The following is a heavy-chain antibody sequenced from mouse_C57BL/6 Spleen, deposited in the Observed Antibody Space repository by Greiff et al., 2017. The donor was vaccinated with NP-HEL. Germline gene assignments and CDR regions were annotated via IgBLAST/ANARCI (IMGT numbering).Heavy chain of an antibody. CDR2: IWRGGST. CDR3: ATHGGYYYAMDY. J-gene: IGHJ4*01. Sequence: QVQLQQSGPGLVQPSQSLSIPCTVSGFSLTSYGVHWVRQSPGKGLEWLGVIWRGGSTDYNAAFMSRLSITKDNSKSQVFFKMNSLQADDTAIYYCATHGGYYYAMDYWGQGTSVTVSS. V-gene: IGHV2-5*01. CDR1: GFSLTSYG.